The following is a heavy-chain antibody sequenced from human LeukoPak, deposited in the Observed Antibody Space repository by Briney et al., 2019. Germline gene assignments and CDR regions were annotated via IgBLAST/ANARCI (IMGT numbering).Heavy chain of an antibody. V-gene: IGHV3-74*03. J-gene: IGHJ4*02. D-gene: IGHD6-19*01. CDR1: GFTFSTYW. CDR2: INSDGSST. Sequence: PGGSLRLSCAASGFTFSTYWMHWVRQAPGKGLVWVSRINSDGSSTLYADSVKGRFTISRDNAKKTLYLQMNSLTADDTAVYFCVRDTIAVTGDFDYWGQGALVTVSS. CDR3: VRDTIAVTGDFDY.